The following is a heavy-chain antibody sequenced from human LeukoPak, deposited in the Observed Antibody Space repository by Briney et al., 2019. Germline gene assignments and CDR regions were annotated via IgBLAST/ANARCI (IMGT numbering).Heavy chain of an antibody. CDR1: GYTFTDHY. Sequence: GASVKVSCKASGYTFTDHYMHWVRQAPGQGLQWMGWINPNSGGTNYAQMFQGRVTLTRDTSISTAYMELSSLRSDDTAVYYCARVLKTTNSRYTSVSGNYMDVWGKGTTVTVSS. D-gene: IGHD3-10*01. V-gene: IGHV1-2*02. CDR3: ARVLKTTNSRYTSVSGNYMDV. CDR2: INPNSGGT. J-gene: IGHJ6*03.